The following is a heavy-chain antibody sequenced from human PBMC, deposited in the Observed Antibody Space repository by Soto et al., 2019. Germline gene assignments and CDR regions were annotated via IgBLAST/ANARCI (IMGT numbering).Heavy chain of an antibody. D-gene: IGHD2-15*01. J-gene: IGHJ6*02. Sequence: QVQLVESGGGVVQPGRSLRLSCAASGFTFSSYGMHWVRQAPGKGLEWVAVIWYDGSNKYYADSVKGRFTISRDNSXXTXYPXMNSLRAEDTAVYYCARVRYCSGGSCPGDYYGMDVWGQGTTVTVSS. CDR2: IWYDGSNK. CDR3: ARVRYCSGGSCPGDYYGMDV. V-gene: IGHV3-33*01. CDR1: GFTFSSYG.